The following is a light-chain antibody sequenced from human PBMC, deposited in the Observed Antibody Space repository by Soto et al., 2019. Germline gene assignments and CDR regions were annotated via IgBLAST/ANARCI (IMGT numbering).Light chain of an antibody. CDR1: QSVLFSSNNKNY. CDR2: WAS. Sequence: DIVMTQSPDSLAVSLGERATIKCKSSQSVLFSSNNKNYLAWYQRKPGQPPKQLIYWASTRASGVPDRFSGSGSGTDFTLTISSLQAEDVAVYYCQQYYNTMYTFGQGTKLEIK. V-gene: IGKV4-1*01. J-gene: IGKJ2*01. CDR3: QQYYNTMYT.